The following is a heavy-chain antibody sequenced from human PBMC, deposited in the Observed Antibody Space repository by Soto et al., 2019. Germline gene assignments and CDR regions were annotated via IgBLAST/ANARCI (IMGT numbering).Heavy chain of an antibody. Sequence: SETLSHTYAVSGGSISSSNWWSCIGQPPGEGLEWIGEIYHSGSTNYNPSLKSRVTISVDKSKNHFSLKLSSVTAADTAVYYCARVSSGYCISTSCYYYYGMDVWGQGTTVT. J-gene: IGHJ6*02. D-gene: IGHD2-2*01. CDR3: ARVSSGYCISTSCYYYYGMDV. CDR2: IYHSGST. CDR1: GGSISSSNW. V-gene: IGHV4-4*02.